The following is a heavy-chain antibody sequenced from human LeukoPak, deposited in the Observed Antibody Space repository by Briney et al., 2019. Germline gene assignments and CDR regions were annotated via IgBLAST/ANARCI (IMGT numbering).Heavy chain of an antibody. CDR1: GYTLTELS. CDR3: AASPDTPFDY. Sequence: ASVKVSCKVSGYTLTELSMHWVRQAPGKGLEWMGGFDPEDGETIYAQKFQGRVTMTEDTSTDTAYMEPSRLRSDDTAVYYCAASPDTPFDYWGQGTLVTVSS. V-gene: IGHV1-24*01. J-gene: IGHJ4*02. CDR2: FDPEDGET.